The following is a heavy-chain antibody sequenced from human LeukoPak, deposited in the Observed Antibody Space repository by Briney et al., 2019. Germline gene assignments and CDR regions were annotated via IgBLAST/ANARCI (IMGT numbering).Heavy chain of an antibody. CDR3: ARTRDKNFDS. Sequence: SETLSLTCTVSGGSISSGSYYWSWIRQPAGKGLEWIGRIYTSGSTNYNPSLKSRVTISVDTSKNQFSLKLSSVTAADTAVYYCARTRDKNFDSWGQGTLVTVSS. CDR1: GGSISSGSYY. J-gene: IGHJ4*02. CDR2: IYTSGST. D-gene: IGHD5-24*01. V-gene: IGHV4-61*02.